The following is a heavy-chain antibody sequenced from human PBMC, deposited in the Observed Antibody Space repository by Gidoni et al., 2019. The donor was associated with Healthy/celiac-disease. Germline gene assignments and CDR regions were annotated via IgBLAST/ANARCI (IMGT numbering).Heavy chain of an antibody. CDR3: ASGGWSEYYYYYYMDV. D-gene: IGHD2-15*01. CDR2: ISSSSSYI. V-gene: IGHV3-21*01. CDR1: GFTFSSYS. Sequence: EVQLVESGGGLVKPGGSLRLSCAASGFTFSSYSMNWVRQAPGKGLEWVSSISSSSSYIYYADSMKGRFTISRDNAKNSLYLQMNSLRAEDTAVYYCASGGWSEYYYYYYMDVWGKGTTVTVSS. J-gene: IGHJ6*03.